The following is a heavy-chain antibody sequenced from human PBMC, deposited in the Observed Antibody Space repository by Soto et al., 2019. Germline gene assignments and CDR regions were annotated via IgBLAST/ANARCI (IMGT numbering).Heavy chain of an antibody. CDR3: ASSITVTTAYGMDV. D-gene: IGHD4-4*01. J-gene: IGHJ6*02. CDR2: INPNSGGT. Sequence: ASVKVSCKASGYTFTGYYMHWVRQAPGQGLEWMGWINPNSGGTNYAQKFQGWVTMTRDTSISTAYMELSRLRSDDTAVYYCASSITVTTAYGMDVWGQATTVTVSS. V-gene: IGHV1-2*04. CDR1: GYTFTGYY.